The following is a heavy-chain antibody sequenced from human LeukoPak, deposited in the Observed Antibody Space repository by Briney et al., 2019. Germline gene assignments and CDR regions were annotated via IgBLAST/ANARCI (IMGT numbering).Heavy chain of an antibody. Sequence: RPSETLSLTCTVAGGSISSYYWSWIRQPPGKGLEWIGYIYYSGSTNYNPSLKSRVTISVDTSKNQFSLKLSSVTAADTAVYYCAREAAAGVDYWGQGTLVTVFS. CDR2: IYYSGST. CDR3: AREAAAGVDY. V-gene: IGHV4-59*01. D-gene: IGHD6-13*01. J-gene: IGHJ4*02. CDR1: GGSISSYY.